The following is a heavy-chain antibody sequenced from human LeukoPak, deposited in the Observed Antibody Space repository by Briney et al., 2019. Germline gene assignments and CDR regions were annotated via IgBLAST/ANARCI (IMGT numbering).Heavy chain of an antibody. CDR3: ARSSGSYPFDY. D-gene: IGHD1-26*01. V-gene: IGHV4-38-2*02. CDR1: GYSISNAYY. CDR2: LYHSGST. J-gene: IGHJ4*02. Sequence: PSETLSLTCTVSGYSISNAYYWGWIRQPPGKGLEWIGSLYHSGSTYYNPSLKSRVTISVDTSKNQFSLKLSSVTAADTAVYYCARSSGSYPFDYWGQGTLVTVSS.